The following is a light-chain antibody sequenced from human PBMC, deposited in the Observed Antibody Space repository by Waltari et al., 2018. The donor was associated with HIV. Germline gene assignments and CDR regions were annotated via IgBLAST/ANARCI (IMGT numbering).Light chain of an antibody. CDR3: CSYAGSWV. CDR1: RSDVGGYNY. J-gene: IGLJ3*02. V-gene: IGLV2-11*02. CDR2: DVR. Sequence: QSALTQPRSVSGSPGQSVTISCPGTRSDVGGYNYVPLYQQPPGTAPKPMIYDVRKRPAGVPDRFSGSKSGNTASLTISGLQAEDEADYYCCSYAGSWVFGGGTKLTVL.